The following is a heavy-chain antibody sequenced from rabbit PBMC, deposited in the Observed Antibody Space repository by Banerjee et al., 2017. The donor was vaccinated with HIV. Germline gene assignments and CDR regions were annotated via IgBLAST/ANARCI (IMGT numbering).Heavy chain of an antibody. CDR1: GIDFSSSYW. J-gene: IGHJ4*01. D-gene: IGHD1-1*01. V-gene: IGHV1S45*01. CDR2: IYTSSGRT. Sequence: QQQLEESGGGLVKPGGTLTLTCKASGIDFSSSYWICWVRQAPGKGLELIACIYTSSGRTYYASWAKGRFTISKASSTTVTLQMTSLTAADTATYFCAGEYPNTSGYNLNLWGQGTLVTIS. CDR3: AGEYPNTSGYNLNL.